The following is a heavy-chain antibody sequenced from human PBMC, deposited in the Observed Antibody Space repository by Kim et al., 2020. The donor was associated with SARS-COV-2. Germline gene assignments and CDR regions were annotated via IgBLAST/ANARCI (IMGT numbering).Heavy chain of an antibody. J-gene: IGHJ5*02. V-gene: IGHV4-34*01. CDR3: ARGAGIAAT. D-gene: IGHD6-13*01. Sequence: GSTNYHPSLKSRVTISVDTSKNQFSLKLSSVTAADTAVYYCARGAGIAATWGQGTLVTVSS. CDR2: GST.